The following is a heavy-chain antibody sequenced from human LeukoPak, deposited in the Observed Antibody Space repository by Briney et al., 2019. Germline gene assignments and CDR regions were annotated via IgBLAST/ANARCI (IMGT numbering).Heavy chain of an antibody. CDR1: GFTFSNYW. CDR3: ARDKVTY. V-gene: IGHV3-7*01. J-gene: IGHJ4*02. CDR2: INKDGSEK. Sequence: GGSLRLSCAASGFTFSNYWMSWVRQTPGKGLEWVAHINKDGSEKYYVDSVKGRFTISRDNAKNSLYLLMNSLRVEDTAVYYCARDKVTYWGQGTLVTVSS.